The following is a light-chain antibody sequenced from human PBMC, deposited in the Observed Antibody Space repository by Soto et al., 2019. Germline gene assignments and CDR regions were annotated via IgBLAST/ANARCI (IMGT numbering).Light chain of an antibody. V-gene: IGKV3-15*01. CDR1: QSVGSD. CDR3: QQYIRWPLT. J-gene: IGKJ4*01. Sequence: EIVLTQSPGTLSLSPGERATLSCRASQSVGSDYLAWYQQKPGQAPRIXIFGASTRATGTPARFSGSGSGTEFTLTISSLQSEDFAVYYCQQYIRWPLTFGGGTKVDIK. CDR2: GAS.